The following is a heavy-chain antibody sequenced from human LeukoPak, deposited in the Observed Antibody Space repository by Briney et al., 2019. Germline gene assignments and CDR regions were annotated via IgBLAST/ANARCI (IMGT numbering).Heavy chain of an antibody. V-gene: IGHV6-1*01. CDR3: ARDHPRKCYFDY. Sequence: SQTLSLTCSISGDSVASNSAAWNWISQSPSRGLEWLVRTYYRSKWYNDYAVSVKSRITINPDTSKNQFSLQLNSVTPEDTAVYYCARDHPRKCYFDYWGQGTLVTVSS. CDR1: GDSVASNSAA. CDR2: TYYRSKWYN. J-gene: IGHJ4*02.